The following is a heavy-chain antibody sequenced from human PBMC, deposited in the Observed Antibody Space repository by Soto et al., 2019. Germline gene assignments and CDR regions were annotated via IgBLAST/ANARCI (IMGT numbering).Heavy chain of an antibody. CDR2: ISYDGSDQ. CDR1: GFTFSSYG. V-gene: IGHV3-30*18. J-gene: IGHJ4*02. Sequence: QVQLEESGGGVVQPGRPLRLSCAASGFTFSSYGMYWVRQAPGKGLEWVARISYDGSDQFYGDSVKGRFTISRDNSKNILYVQMNSLRSEDTAVYYCAKDTGADYWGQGTVVTVSA. CDR3: AKDTGADY. D-gene: IGHD3-10*01.